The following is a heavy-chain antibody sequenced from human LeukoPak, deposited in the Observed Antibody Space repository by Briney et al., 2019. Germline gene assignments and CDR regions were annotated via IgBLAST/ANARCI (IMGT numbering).Heavy chain of an antibody. CDR2: IYYSGST. J-gene: IGHJ3*02. Sequence: PSETLSLTCTVSGGSFSSSSYYWGWISQPPGKGLEWIGSIYYSGSTYYDPSLKSRVTISVDTSKNQFSLKLSSVTAADTAVYYCASLFIVVVPAATGDDAFDIWGQGTMVTVSS. V-gene: IGHV4-39*01. CDR3: ASLFIVVVPAATGDDAFDI. CDR1: GGSFSSSSYY. D-gene: IGHD2-2*01.